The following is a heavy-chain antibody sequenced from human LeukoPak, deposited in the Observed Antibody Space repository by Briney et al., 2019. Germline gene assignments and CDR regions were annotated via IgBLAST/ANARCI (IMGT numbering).Heavy chain of an antibody. CDR1: GGSISSGDYY. V-gene: IGHV4-30-4*08. CDR2: IYYSGTT. D-gene: IGHD6-19*01. CDR3: ARVEAASSVFFDY. Sequence: SQTLSLTCTVSGGSISSGDYYWSWIRQPPGKGLEWIGYIYYSGTTYYNPSLKSRVTISVDTSKNQFSLKLSSVTAADTAVYYCARVEAASSVFFDYWGQGTLVTVSS. J-gene: IGHJ4*02.